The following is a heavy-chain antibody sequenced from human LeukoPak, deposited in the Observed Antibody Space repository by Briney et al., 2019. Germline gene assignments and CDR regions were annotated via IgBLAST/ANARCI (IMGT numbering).Heavy chain of an antibody. D-gene: IGHD5/OR15-5a*01. J-gene: IGHJ3*01. CDR1: GFNLDDYA. CDR2: ISWDSGSS. CDR3: VKGLRLDLHLDTFDA. Sequence: GGSLRLSCAASGFNLDDYAMHWVRQAPDKGLEWVSSISWDSGSSVYAASVKGRFTISRDNAKNSLYLQMNSLRPEDTALYYCVKGLRLDLHLDTFDAWGQGTMVTVSS. V-gene: IGHV3-9*01.